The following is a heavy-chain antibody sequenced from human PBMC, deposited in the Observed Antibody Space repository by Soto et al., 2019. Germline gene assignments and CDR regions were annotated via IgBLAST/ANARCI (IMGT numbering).Heavy chain of an antibody. CDR1: GFTFSSFS. Sequence: QVQLVESGGGVVQPGRSLRLSCAAAGFTFSSFSLHWVRQAPGKGLEWLALISYDGTNKYNADSVKGRFANSRDNSKNTLYLQLNSLRPEDTAVYSCARTTTVAGTPEFEYSGQGTLVTVSS. J-gene: IGHJ4*02. CDR2: ISYDGTNK. D-gene: IGHD6-19*01. CDR3: ARTTTVAGTPEFEY. V-gene: IGHV3-30*09.